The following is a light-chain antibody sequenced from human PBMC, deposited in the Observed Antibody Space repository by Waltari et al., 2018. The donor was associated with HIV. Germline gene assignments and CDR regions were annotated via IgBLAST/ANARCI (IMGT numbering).Light chain of an antibody. CDR2: GVS. CDR1: SSDIGSFDH. J-gene: IGLJ3*02. V-gene: IGLV2-18*02. CDR3: SSYRSSISLL. Sequence: QSALTQPPSVSGSPGQSVTISCIGTSSDIGSFDHVSWFQHPPGSAPQLLMFGVSNRHSGVPDRCSVSNAGNTAALTISGLQAEDEADYYCSSYRSSISLLFGGGTKLTVL.